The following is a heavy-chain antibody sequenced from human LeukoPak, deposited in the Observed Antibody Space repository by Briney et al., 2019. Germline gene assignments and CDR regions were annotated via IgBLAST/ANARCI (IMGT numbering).Heavy chain of an antibody. J-gene: IGHJ4*02. CDR1: GFTFSNYA. CDR2: ISGGAGTP. D-gene: IGHD4-17*01. Sequence: GGSLRLSCAASGFTFSNYAMSWVRQAPGKGLEWVSGISGGAGTPYYADSVKGRFTISRDNSKNTLYLQMSSLRAEDTAVYYCAKRKTTVITMDYFDYWGQGTLVTVSS. CDR3: AKRKTTVITMDYFDY. V-gene: IGHV3-23*01.